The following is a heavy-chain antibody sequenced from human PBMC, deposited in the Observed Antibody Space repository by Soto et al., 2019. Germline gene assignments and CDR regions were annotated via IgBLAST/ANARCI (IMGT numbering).Heavy chain of an antibody. V-gene: IGHV1-3*01. Sequence: ASVKVSCKASGYTFTSYAIHWVRQAPGQRLEWMGWINAGNGNTKYSQKFQGRVTITRDTSASTAYMELSSLRSEDTAVYYCAADPDTAMVNLDYWGQGTLVTVSS. J-gene: IGHJ4*02. CDR3: AADPDTAMVNLDY. CDR1: GYTFTSYA. D-gene: IGHD5-18*01. CDR2: INAGNGNT.